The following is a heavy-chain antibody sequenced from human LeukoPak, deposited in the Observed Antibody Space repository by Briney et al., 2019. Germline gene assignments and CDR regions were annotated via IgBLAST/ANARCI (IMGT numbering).Heavy chain of an antibody. CDR3: ATAPPYDSSGYYLGYYFDY. D-gene: IGHD3-22*01. J-gene: IGHJ4*02. CDR2: MNPNSGNT. CDR1: GYTFTTYD. V-gene: IGHV1-8*03. Sequence: GASVKVSCKASGYTFTTYDINWVRQATGQGLEWMGWMNPNSGNTGFAQKFQGRVTITRNTSISTAYMELSSLGSEDTAVYYCATAPPYDSSGYYLGYYFDYWGQGTLVTVSS.